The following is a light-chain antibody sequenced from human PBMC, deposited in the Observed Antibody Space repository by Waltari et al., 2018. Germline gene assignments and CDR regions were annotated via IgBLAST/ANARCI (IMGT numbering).Light chain of an antibody. Sequence: AIRMTQSPSSFSASTGDSVTITCRASQGISSYLAWYQQKPGKAPKLLIYAASTLQSGVPSRFSGSGAGTDFTLTISCLQSEDFATYYCQQYYSLMYTFGQGTKLEIK. V-gene: IGKV1-8*01. J-gene: IGKJ2*01. CDR1: QGISSY. CDR2: AAS. CDR3: QQYYSLMYT.